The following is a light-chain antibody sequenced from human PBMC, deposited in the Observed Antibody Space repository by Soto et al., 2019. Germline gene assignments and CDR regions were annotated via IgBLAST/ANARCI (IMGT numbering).Light chain of an antibody. J-gene: IGKJ1*01. CDR1: QSVSNNY. V-gene: IGKV3-20*01. CDR2: GAS. CDR3: QQYVTSPPGT. Sequence: IVLTQSPGTLSLSPGERATLSCRASQSVSNNYLAWYQQKPGQAPRLLIYGASSRATGIPDRFSGSGSGTDFTLATSRLEPGDFAVYYCQQYVTSPPGTFGQGTKVDIK.